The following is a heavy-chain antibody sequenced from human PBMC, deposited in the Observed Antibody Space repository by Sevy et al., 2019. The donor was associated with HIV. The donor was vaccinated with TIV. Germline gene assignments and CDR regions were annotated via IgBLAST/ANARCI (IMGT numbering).Heavy chain of an antibody. CDR2: INHSGST. CDR3: TRERAKHGDLFVWDDI. CDR1: GGSFSGDY. V-gene: IGHV4-34*01. D-gene: IGHD3-10*01. Sequence: SETLSLTCAVYGGSFSGDYWSWIRQPPGKGLEWIGEINHSGSTNSNPSLKSRVTISVDTSKNQFSLRLSSVTAADTAVYYCTRERAKHGDLFVWDDIWGQGTMVTVSS. J-gene: IGHJ3*02.